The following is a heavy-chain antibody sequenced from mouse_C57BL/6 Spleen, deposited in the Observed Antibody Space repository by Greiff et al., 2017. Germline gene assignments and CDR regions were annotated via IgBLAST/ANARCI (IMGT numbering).Heavy chain of an antibody. CDR1: GYTFTSYW. CDR2: IYPGSGST. CDR3: ARVEIPYWYFDV. V-gene: IGHV1-55*01. Sequence: VQLQEPGAELVKPGASVKMSCKASGYTFTSYWITWVKQRPGQGLEWIGDIYPGSGSTNYNEKFKSKATLTVDTSSSTAYMQLSSLTSEDSAVYYCARVEIPYWYFDVWGTGTTVTVSS. J-gene: IGHJ1*03.